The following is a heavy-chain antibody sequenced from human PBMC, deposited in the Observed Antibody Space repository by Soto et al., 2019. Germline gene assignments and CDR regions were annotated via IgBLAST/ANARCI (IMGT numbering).Heavy chain of an antibody. J-gene: IGHJ4*02. CDR2: IFYRGET. D-gene: IGHD3-16*02. V-gene: IGHV4-59*13. CDR1: VGTSFDGS. CDR3: ERGSNRHFEGKIV. Sequence: SGTLSLTCSFSVGTSFDGSWNLILQPQGKGLEWLGYIFYRGETKYNPSNSLWSRVSISTSNNKVSLTLTSVTAADTAFYFCERGSNRHFEGKIVWGPGNMLNVSS.